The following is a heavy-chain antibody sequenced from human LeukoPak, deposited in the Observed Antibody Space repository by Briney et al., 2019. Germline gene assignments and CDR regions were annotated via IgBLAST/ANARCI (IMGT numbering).Heavy chain of an antibody. J-gene: IGHJ6*03. D-gene: IGHD6-13*01. Sequence: ASVKVSCKASGYTFTGYYMHWVRQAPGQGLEWMGWINPNSGGTNYAQKFQGRVTMTRDTSISTAYMELSRLRSDDTAVYYCARGIAAAVPSYMDVWGKGTTVTVSS. CDR3: ARGIAAAVPSYMDV. V-gene: IGHV1-2*02. CDR2: INPNSGGT. CDR1: GYTFTGYY.